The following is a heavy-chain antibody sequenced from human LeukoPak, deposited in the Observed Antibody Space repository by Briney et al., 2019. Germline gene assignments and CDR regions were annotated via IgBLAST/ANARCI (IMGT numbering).Heavy chain of an antibody. D-gene: IGHD1-26*01. V-gene: IGHV3-66*01. CDR2: IYSGGST. CDR3: ASSGNYRIYYFDY. CDR1: GFTVSSNY. Sequence: GGSLRLSCAASGFTVSSNYMSGVRQAPGGALEWVSLIYSGGSTYYADSVKGRFTISRDNSKNTLYLQMNSLRAEDTAVYYCASSGNYRIYYFDYWAQGPLVSVST. J-gene: IGHJ4*02.